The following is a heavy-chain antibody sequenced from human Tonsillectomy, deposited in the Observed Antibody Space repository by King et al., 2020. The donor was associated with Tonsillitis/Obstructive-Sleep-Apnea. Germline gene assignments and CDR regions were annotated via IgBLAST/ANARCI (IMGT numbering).Heavy chain of an antibody. CDR1: GYTFPSYG. CDR3: ARDTGTTGLVDY. CDR2: VSPYNGNT. Sequence: VQLVESGAEVRKPGASVKVSCKASGYTFPSYGITWVRQAPGQGLEWMGWVSPYNGNTNLAQKVQDRVTMTTDTSTSIAYMELRSLRSDDTAVYYCARDTGTTGLVDYWGQGTLVPVSS. V-gene: IGHV1-18*01. J-gene: IGHJ4*02. D-gene: IGHD1-7*01.